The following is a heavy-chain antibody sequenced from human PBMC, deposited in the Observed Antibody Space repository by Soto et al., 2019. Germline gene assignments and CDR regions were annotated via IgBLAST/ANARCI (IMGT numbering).Heavy chain of an antibody. CDR1: GGSIISGGYS. J-gene: IGHJ5*02. CDR2: IYHSGTT. V-gene: IGHV4-30-2*01. CDR3: VRVPGP. Sequence: QLQLQESGSGLVKPSQTLSLTCVVSGGSIISGGYSWSWIRQPPGNGLEWIGYIYHSGTTYYNPSPXSXXTIAVDRSKNQLSLKLSAVTAADTAVYYCVRVPGPWGQGTLVTVSS.